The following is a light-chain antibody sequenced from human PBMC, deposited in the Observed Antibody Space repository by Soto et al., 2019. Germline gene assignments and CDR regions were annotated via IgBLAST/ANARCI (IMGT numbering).Light chain of an antibody. J-gene: IGLJ1*01. CDR2: EVN. V-gene: IGLV2-14*01. CDR3: SSYSTSYFYF. Sequence: QSVLTQPASVSGSPGQSITFSCTGTSSDIGVYNYVSWYQQHPGKAPKLMIYEVNNRPSGISNRFSGSKSGSTASLTISGLRDEDEADYYCSSYSTSYFYFFGSGTKVTVL. CDR1: SSDIGVYNY.